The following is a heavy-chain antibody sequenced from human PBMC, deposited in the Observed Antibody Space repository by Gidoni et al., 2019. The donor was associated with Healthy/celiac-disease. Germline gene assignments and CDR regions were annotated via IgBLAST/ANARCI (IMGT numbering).Heavy chain of an antibody. CDR1: GFPFADYA. V-gene: IGHV3-43*02. CDR3: AKDYCSSTSCYPIDI. CDR2: ISGDGGST. Sequence: EVQLVESGGGVVQPGGSLRLSCAASGFPFADYAMHWVRQAPGKGLEWVALISGDGGSTYYADSVKGRFTISRDNSKNSLYLQMNSLRTEDTALYYCAKDYCSSTSCYPIDIWGQGTMVTVSS. J-gene: IGHJ3*02. D-gene: IGHD2-2*01.